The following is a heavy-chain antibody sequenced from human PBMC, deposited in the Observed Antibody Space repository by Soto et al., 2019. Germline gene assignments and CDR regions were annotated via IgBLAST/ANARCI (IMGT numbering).Heavy chain of an antibody. V-gene: IGHV1-18*04. CDR2: ISAYNGNT. CDR1: GYTFTSYG. CDR3: ARDPSLSGYSGYDSGYSYGYSY. J-gene: IGHJ4*02. D-gene: IGHD5-12*01. Sequence: ASGKVSCKASGYTFTSYGISWVRQAPGQGLEWMGWISAYNGNTNYAQKLQGRVTMTTDTSTSTAYRELRSLRSDDTAVYYCARDPSLSGYSGYDSGYSYGYSYWGQGTLVTVSS.